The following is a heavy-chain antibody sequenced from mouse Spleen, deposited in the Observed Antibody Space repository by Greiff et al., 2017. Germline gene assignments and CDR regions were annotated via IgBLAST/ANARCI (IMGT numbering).Heavy chain of an antibody. J-gene: IGHJ2*01. D-gene: IGHD1-1*01. CDR2: IDPSDSYT. CDR3: ARTGQLYGSSY. Sequence: QVQLQQPGAELVKPGASVKLSCKASGYTFTSYWMHWVKQRPGQGLEWIGEIDPSDSYTNYNQKFKGKATLTVDKSSSTAYMQLSSLTSEDSAVYDCARTGQLYGSSYWGQGTTLTVSS. CDR1: GYTFTSYW. V-gene: IGHV1-69*02.